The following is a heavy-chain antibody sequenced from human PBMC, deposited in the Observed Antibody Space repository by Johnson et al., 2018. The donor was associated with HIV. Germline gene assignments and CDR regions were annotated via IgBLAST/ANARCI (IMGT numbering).Heavy chain of an antibody. CDR2: ISGSGGST. V-gene: IGHV3-23*04. J-gene: IGHJ3*02. Sequence: VQLVESGGGLVKPGRSLRLSCAASGFTFSSYAMSWVRQAPGKGLEWVSAISGSGGSTYYADSVKGRFTISRDNSKSTLYLQMNSLRPEDTAVYYCAKERRAPRAFDIWGQGTMVTVSS. CDR1: GFTFSSYA. CDR3: AKERRAPRAFDI.